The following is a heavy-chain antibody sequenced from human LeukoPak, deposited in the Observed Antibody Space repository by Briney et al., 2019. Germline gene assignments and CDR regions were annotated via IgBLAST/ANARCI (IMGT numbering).Heavy chain of an antibody. V-gene: IGHV4-59*01. D-gene: IGHD3-22*01. CDR3: ARVTGVYYDSSGYDYYFDY. CDR1: GGSISDYF. CDR2: VFYNGST. Sequence: SETLSLTCTVSGGSISDYFWSWIRQPPGKGLEWVGYVFYNGSTNYNPSLKSRVTISIDTSRIRFSLRLSSVTAADTAVYYCARVTGVYYDSSGYDYYFDYWGQGTLVTVSS. J-gene: IGHJ4*02.